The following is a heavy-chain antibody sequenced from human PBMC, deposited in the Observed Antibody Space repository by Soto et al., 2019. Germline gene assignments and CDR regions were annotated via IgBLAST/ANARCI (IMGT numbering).Heavy chain of an antibody. Sequence: GGSLRLSCAASGFTFSNNGMTWVRQAPGKGLEWVSRISGSGDYTYYADSVKGRFTISRDNAKNSLYLQMNSLRAEDTAVYYCARYLNKYCSGGSCLTRAPFGYWGQGTLVTVSS. J-gene: IGHJ4*02. CDR2: ISGSGDYT. D-gene: IGHD2-15*01. CDR3: ARYLNKYCSGGSCLTRAPFGY. V-gene: IGHV3-21*04. CDR1: GFTFSNNG.